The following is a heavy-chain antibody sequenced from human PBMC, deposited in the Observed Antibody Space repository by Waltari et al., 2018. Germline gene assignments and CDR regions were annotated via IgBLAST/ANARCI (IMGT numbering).Heavy chain of an antibody. CDR2: IYHSGST. CDR3: ASSIAEAGIYPYYFDY. CDR1: GGSISSGGYS. Sequence: QLQLQESGSGLVKPSQTLSLTCAVSGGSISSGGYSWSWIRQPPGKGLEWIGYIYHSGSTYYNPSLKSRVTISVDRSKNQFSLKLSSVTAADTAVYYCASSIAEAGIYPYYFDYWGQGTLVTVSS. V-gene: IGHV4-30-2*01. D-gene: IGHD6-13*01. J-gene: IGHJ4*02.